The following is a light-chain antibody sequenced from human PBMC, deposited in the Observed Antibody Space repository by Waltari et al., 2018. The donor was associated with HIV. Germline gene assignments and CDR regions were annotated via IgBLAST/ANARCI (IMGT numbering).Light chain of an antibody. CDR3: TSYAGINPVA. CDR2: AVN. CDR1: SSDVGRYAY. Sequence: QSALTQPPSASGSPGPSVTISCTGTSSDVGRYAYVSWYQQPPGKAPKLLIYAVNKRPSGVPDRFSGSKSGNTASLTVSGLQAEDEAEYSCTSYAGINPVAFGGGTKLTVL. V-gene: IGLV2-8*01. J-gene: IGLJ2*01.